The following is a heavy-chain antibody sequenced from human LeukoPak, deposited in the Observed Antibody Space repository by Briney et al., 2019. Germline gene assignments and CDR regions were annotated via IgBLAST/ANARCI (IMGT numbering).Heavy chain of an antibody. CDR2: IYYSGST. J-gene: IGHJ5*02. Sequence: SETLSLTCTVSGGSISSSSYYWGWIRQPPGKGLEWIGSIYYSGSTYYNPSLKSRVTISVDTSKNQFSLKLSSVTAADTAVYYCARVVGIVVVTTLGFDPWGQGTLVTVSS. V-gene: IGHV4-39*07. CDR1: GGSISSSSYY. D-gene: IGHD3-22*01. CDR3: ARVVGIVVVTTLGFDP.